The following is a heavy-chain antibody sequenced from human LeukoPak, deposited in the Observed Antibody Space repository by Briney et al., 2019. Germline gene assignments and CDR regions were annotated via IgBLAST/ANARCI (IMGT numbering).Heavy chain of an antibody. D-gene: IGHD6-6*01. V-gene: IGHV3-9*03. J-gene: IGHJ4*02. CDR1: GFTFDDYG. CDR3: ARSREYSSSARYFDY. Sequence: PGGSLRLSCAASGFTFDDYGMSWVRQAPGKGLEWVSGISWNSGSIGYADSVKGRFTISRDNARNSLYLQMNSLRAEDMALYYCARSREYSSSARYFDYWGQGTLVTVSS. CDR2: ISWNSGSI.